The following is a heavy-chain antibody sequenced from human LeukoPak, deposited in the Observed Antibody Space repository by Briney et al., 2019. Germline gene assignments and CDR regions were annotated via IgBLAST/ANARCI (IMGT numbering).Heavy chain of an antibody. Sequence: GGSLRLSCAASGFTFSSNAMSWVRQAPGKGLEWVAVIWYDGSNKYYADSVKGRFTISRDNSKNTLYLQMNSLRAEDTAVYYCARGQWLGSYDYWGQGTLVTVSS. J-gene: IGHJ4*02. V-gene: IGHV3-33*08. CDR1: GFTFSSNA. CDR3: ARGQWLGSYDY. D-gene: IGHD6-19*01. CDR2: IWYDGSNK.